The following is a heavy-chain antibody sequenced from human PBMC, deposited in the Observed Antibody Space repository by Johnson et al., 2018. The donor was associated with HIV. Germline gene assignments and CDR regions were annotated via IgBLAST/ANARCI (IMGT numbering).Heavy chain of an antibody. CDR3: AKDLRSGNRREAFDI. J-gene: IGHJ3*02. V-gene: IGHV3-30*18. D-gene: IGHD1-14*01. CDR2: ISYDGSKE. Sequence: QMLLVESGGGVVQPGKSLKVSCAASGFTFSSYDMHWVRQPPGKGLEWVAGISYDGSKEYYVDSVKGRFTISRDNSKNTLYLQMNSLRTEDTAVYYCAKDLRSGNRREAFDIWGQGTMVTVSS. CDR1: GFTFSSYD.